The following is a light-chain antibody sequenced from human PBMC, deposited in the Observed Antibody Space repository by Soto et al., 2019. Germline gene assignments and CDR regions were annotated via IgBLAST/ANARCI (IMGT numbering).Light chain of an antibody. CDR3: CSYAGSSTLYD. Sequence: SALTQPASVSGSPGQSITISCTGTSSDVGSYNLVSWYQQHPGKAPKLMIYEVSKRPSGVSNRFSGSKSGNTASLTISGLQAEDEADYYCCSYAGSSTLYDFGTGTKVTVL. CDR2: EVS. V-gene: IGLV2-23*02. J-gene: IGLJ1*01. CDR1: SSDVGSYNL.